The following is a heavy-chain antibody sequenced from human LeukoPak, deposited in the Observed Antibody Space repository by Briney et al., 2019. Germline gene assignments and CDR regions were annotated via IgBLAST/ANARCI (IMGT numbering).Heavy chain of an antibody. CDR1: GASISSYY. J-gene: IGHJ4*02. V-gene: IGHV4-4*07. CDR2: IYATGSP. Sequence: PPETMSHTCTVSGASISSYYWSWIRQTADRGLEWIGRIYATGSPNYNPSLKSRVTMSVDTSKNQFSLKLTSVTAADTAVYYCARDRVVPAAFDDWGQGTLVTVSS. CDR3: ARDRVVPAAFDD. D-gene: IGHD2-2*01.